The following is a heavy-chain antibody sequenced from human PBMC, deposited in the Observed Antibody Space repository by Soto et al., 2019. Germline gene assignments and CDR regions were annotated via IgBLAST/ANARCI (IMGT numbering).Heavy chain of an antibody. J-gene: IGHJ3*02. V-gene: IGHV3-30-3*01. CDR2: ISYDGSNK. CDR1: GFTFSSYS. Sequence: GGSLRLSCAASGFTFSSYSIHWVRQAPCKGLEWVAVISYDGSNKYYADSVKGRFTISRDNSKNTLYLQMNSLRAEDTAVYYCATTYCTNGVCYPGLNAFDICGRGTMVTV. D-gene: IGHD2-8*01. CDR3: ATTYCTNGVCYPGLNAFDI.